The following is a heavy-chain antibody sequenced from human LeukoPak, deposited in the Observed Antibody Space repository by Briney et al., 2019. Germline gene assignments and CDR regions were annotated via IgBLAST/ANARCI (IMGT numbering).Heavy chain of an antibody. D-gene: IGHD6-19*01. CDR2: VSSNVYST. CDR1: GFTFSTYA. J-gene: IGHJ4*02. CDR3: VKDSKSSGWYVPPNFDY. V-gene: IGHV3-64D*09. Sequence: PGGSLRLSCSASGFTFSTYAMHWVRQAPGKGLECVSSVSSNVYSTHYADSVKGRFAISRDNSKNTLYLQMSSLRTEDTAVYYCVKDSKSSGWYVPPNFDYWGQGTLVTVSP.